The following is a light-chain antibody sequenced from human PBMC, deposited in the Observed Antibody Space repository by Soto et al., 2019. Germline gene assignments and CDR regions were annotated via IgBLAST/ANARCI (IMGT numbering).Light chain of an antibody. Sequence: DIQMTQSPSTLSASVGDRVTITCRASQSISSWLAWYQQKPGKAPKLLIYDASSLGSGVPSRFSGSGSGTEFTLTISSLQPDDFATYYCQQYNSSPFGPGTKVDIK. V-gene: IGKV1-5*01. J-gene: IGKJ3*01. CDR2: DAS. CDR3: QQYNSSP. CDR1: QSISSW.